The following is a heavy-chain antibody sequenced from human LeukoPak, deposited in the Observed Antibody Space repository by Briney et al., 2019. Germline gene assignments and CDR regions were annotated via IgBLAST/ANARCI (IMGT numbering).Heavy chain of an antibody. J-gene: IGHJ6*03. CDR1: GYTFTGYY. V-gene: IGHV1-2*02. D-gene: IGHD3-10*01. Sequence: GASVKVSCKASGYTFTGYYMHWVRQAPGQGLEWMGWINPNSGGTNYAQKFQGRVTMTRDTSISTAYMELSRLRSDDTAVYYCARDRRVQGLINYYYMDVWGKGTTVTVSS. CDR2: INPNSGGT. CDR3: ARDRRVQGLINYYYMDV.